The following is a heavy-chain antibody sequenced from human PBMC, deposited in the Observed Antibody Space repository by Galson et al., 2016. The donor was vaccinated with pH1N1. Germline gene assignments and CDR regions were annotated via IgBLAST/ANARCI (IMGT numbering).Heavy chain of an antibody. CDR1: GFSLTTTGVC. J-gene: IGHJ4*02. Sequence: TLTLTCTFSGFSLTTTGVCVSWLRQPPGKALEWLARTDWDDDTFYSPSLKTRLTISKDTSRNQVVLTMTNMDPVDTATYYCARMGDCGGVLSDDWGRGTLVTVSS. CDR3: ARMGDCGGVLSDD. CDR2: TDWDDDT. D-gene: IGHD2-21*01. V-gene: IGHV2-70*16.